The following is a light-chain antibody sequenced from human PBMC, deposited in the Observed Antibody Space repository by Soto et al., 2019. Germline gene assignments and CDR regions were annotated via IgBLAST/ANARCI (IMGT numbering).Light chain of an antibody. V-gene: IGKV3-15*01. CDR3: QHRSFRPWT. CDR2: DAS. Sequence: IVKTNAVVTVSRSTGERALLSGRASQSVGSNLAWYQQKPGQAPRLLIYDASTRATGIPASFSGSGSGTEFTLTITSLQSEDSAVYYCQHRSFRPWTFAQGTKVDI. CDR1: QSVGSN. J-gene: IGKJ1*01.